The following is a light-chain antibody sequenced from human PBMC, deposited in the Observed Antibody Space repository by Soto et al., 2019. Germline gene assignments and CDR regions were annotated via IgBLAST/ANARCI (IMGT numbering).Light chain of an antibody. Sequence: EIVLTQSPGTLSLSPGERATLSCRASQSVSSRYLAWYQHKPGQPPRLLIYGASSRATGIPDRFSGSGSGTDFTLTISRLEPEDFAVYYCQQYNNWPPFTFGPGTKVDIK. CDR2: GAS. J-gene: IGKJ3*01. V-gene: IGKV3-20*01. CDR1: QSVSSRY. CDR3: QQYNNWPPFT.